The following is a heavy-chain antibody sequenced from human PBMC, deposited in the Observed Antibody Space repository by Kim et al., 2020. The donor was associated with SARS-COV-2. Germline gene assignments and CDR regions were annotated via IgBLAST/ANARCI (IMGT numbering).Heavy chain of an antibody. Sequence: ASVKVSCKASGYTFTSYDINWVRQATGQGLEWMGWMNPNSGNTGYAQKFQGRVTMTRNTSISTAYMELSSLRSEDTAVYYCARGYCSGGSCYYGRTFDPWGQGTLVTVSS. CDR3: ARGYCSGGSCYYGRTFDP. CDR1: GYTFTSYD. V-gene: IGHV1-8*01. J-gene: IGHJ5*02. CDR2: MNPNSGNT. D-gene: IGHD2-15*01.